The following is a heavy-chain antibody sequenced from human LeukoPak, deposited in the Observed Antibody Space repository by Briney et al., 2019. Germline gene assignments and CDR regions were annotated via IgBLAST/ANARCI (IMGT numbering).Heavy chain of an antibody. J-gene: IGHJ4*02. CDR2: ISGSGGST. D-gene: IGHD3-22*01. CDR3: AKDHRPRGYGPSPFDY. CDR1: GFTFSSYA. Sequence: GGSLRLSWAASGFTFSSYAMSWVRKAPGRGLGWVSPISGSGGSTYYADSVKGRFTISRDNSKNTLYLQMNSLRAEDTAVYYCAKDHRPRGYGPSPFDYWGQGTLVTVSS. V-gene: IGHV3-23*01.